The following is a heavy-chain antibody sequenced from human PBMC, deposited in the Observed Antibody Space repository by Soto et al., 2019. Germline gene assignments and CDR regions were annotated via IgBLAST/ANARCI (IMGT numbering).Heavy chain of an antibody. CDR2: IIPIFGTA. CDR3: ALAYYYDSSGYRPRTGWYFDL. Sequence: QVQLVQSGAEVKKPGSSVKVSCKASGGTFSSYAISWVRQAPGQGLEWMGGIIPIFGTANYAQKFQGRVTITADEATSTADMAPSSVRSEETAVYYGALAYYYDSSGYRPRTGWYFDLWGRGTLVTVSS. D-gene: IGHD3-22*01. CDR1: GGTFSSYA. J-gene: IGHJ2*01. V-gene: IGHV1-69*01.